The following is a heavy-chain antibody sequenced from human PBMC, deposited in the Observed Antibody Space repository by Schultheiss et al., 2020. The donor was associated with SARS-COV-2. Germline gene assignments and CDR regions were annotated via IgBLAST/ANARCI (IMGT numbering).Heavy chain of an antibody. V-gene: IGHV4-39*07. CDR1: GASISSSSYY. CDR3: ARSPGDNYPIDY. J-gene: IGHJ4*02. Sequence: SETLSLICTVSGASISSSSYYWGWVRQPPGKGLEWIGNIYYSGSTSYNPTLKSRVTISVDTTKNQFSLKLSSVTAADTAVYYCARSPGDNYPIDYWGQGTLVTVSS. CDR2: IYYSGST. D-gene: IGHD4-11*01.